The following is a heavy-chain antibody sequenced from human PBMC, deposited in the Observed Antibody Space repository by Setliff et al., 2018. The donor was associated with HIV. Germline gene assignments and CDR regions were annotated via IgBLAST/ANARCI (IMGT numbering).Heavy chain of an antibody. Sequence: SCKASGYTFTDYYIHWVRQAPGKGLEWVAIIPGNGNTKYYSDSVKGRFTISRDNSKNTLYLQMDSLRPKDTAAYYCARAPSWQRQVDFWGQGTLVTVSS. D-gene: IGHD6-25*01. V-gene: IGHV3-30*04. J-gene: IGHJ4*02. CDR1: GYTFTDYY. CDR2: IPGNGNTK. CDR3: ARAPSWQRQVDF.